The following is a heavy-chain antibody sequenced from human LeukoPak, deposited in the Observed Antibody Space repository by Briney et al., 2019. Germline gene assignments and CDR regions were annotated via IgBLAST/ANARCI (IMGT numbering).Heavy chain of an antibody. J-gene: IGHJ4*02. V-gene: IGHV4-59*02. CDR2: ISYSGST. Sequence: SETLSLTCSVSGGSASSYYWNWIRQPPGKGLEWIGYISYSGSTNHNPSLKSRLTMSMDTSKNQLSLILSSVTAADTAFYYCARFTVSGHYYFGSWGQGTLVTVSS. CDR1: GGSASSYY. D-gene: IGHD6-19*01. CDR3: ARFTVSGHYYFGS.